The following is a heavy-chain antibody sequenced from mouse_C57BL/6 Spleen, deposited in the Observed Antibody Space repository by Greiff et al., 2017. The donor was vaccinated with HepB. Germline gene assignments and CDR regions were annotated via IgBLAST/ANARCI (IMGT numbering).Heavy chain of an antibody. CDR3: ARCLDGYYEDY. D-gene: IGHD2-3*01. CDR1: GYSITSGYY. V-gene: IGHV3-6*01. J-gene: IGHJ2*01. Sequence: EVHLVESGPGLVKPSQSLSLTCSVTGYSITSGYYWNWIRQFPGNKLEWMGYISYDGSNNYNPSLKNRISITRDTSKNQFFLKLNSVTTEDTATYYCARCLDGYYEDYWGQGTTLTVSS. CDR2: ISYDGSN.